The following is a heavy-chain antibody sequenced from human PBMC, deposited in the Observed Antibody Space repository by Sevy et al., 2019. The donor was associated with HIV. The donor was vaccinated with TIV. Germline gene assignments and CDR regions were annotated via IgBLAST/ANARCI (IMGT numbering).Heavy chain of an antibody. CDR1: GGSVSDHY. CDR3: ARGKNFFGAFDV. Sequence: ETLSLTCSVSGGSVSDHYWSWIRQPPGEGLEWIVEINPSGSSTYNSSLKSRLTISVDRSKNQFSLTVKSVTAADTGVYFCARGKNFFGAFDVWGQGTPVTVSS. J-gene: IGHJ3*01. V-gene: IGHV4-34*01. D-gene: IGHD3-3*01. CDR2: INPSGSS.